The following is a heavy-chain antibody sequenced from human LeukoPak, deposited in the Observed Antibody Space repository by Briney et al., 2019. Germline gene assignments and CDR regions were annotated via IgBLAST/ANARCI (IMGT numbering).Heavy chain of an antibody. V-gene: IGHV4-59*08. CDR2: IYYKGST. Sequence: SETLSLTCTASGVSINSHYWSWIRQPPGKGLEWIGDIYYKGSTNYNPSLKSRVTISVDTSKNHLSLKLTSVLAADTAIYYCVRRDNTGWNYFDYWGQGILVTVSS. J-gene: IGHJ4*02. CDR3: VRRDNTGWNYFDY. CDR1: GVSINSHY. D-gene: IGHD6-19*01.